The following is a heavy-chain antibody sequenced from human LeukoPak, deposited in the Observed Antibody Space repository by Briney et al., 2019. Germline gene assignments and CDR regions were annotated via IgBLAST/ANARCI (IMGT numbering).Heavy chain of an antibody. J-gene: IGHJ4*02. CDR3: AKKGPSSTTPFDY. CDR1: GFIFNNYA. D-gene: IGHD1-26*01. Sequence: GGSLRLSCAASGFIFNNYAMSWVRQAPGKGLEWVSAISGSGGSTYYADSVKGRFTISRDNSKNTLYLQMNSLRAEDTAVYYCAKKGPSSTTPFDYWGQGTLVTVSS. V-gene: IGHV3-23*01. CDR2: ISGSGGST.